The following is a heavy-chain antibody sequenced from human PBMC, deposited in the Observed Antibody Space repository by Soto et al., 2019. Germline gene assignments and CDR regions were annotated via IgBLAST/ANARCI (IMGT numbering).Heavy chain of an antibody. CDR2: MNPNSGNT. CDR1: GYTFTSYD. J-gene: IGHJ6*03. D-gene: IGHD4-4*01. Sequence: GASVKVSCKASGYTFTSYDINWVRQATGQGLEWMGWMNPNSGNTGYAQKFQGRVTMTRNTSISTAYMELSSLRSEDTAVYYCARASGNYVPYYYYYYYMDVWGKGTTVTVSS. CDR3: ARASGNYVPYYYYYYYMDV. V-gene: IGHV1-8*01.